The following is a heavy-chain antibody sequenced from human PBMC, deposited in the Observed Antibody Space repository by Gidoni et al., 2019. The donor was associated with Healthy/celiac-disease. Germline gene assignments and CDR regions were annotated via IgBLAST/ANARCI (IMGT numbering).Heavy chain of an antibody. CDR2: IRSKAYGGTT. D-gene: IGHD1-7*01. Sequence: EVQLVESGGGLVQPGRSLRLSCTASGFTFGDYAMSWFRQAPGKGLEWVGFIRSKAYGGTTEYAASVKGRFTISRDDSKSIAYLQMNSLKTEDTAVYYCTRDPTTQLELPFGFDYWGQGTLVTVSS. CDR3: TRDPTTQLELPFGFDY. CDR1: GFTFGDYA. J-gene: IGHJ4*02. V-gene: IGHV3-49*03.